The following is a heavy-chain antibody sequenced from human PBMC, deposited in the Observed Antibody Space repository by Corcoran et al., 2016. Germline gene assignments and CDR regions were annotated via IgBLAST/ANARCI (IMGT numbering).Heavy chain of an antibody. CDR2: INPNSGGT. Sequence: QVQLVQSGAEVKKPGASVKVSCKASGYTFTGYYMHWVRQAPGQGLEWMGWINPNSGGTNYAQKFQGWVTMTRDTSISTAYMELSRLRSDDTAVYYCARGGTTGYCSGGSCYSDYYYGMDVWGQGTTVTVSS. D-gene: IGHD2-15*01. V-gene: IGHV1-2*04. J-gene: IGHJ6*02. CDR3: ARGGTTGYCSGGSCYSDYYYGMDV. CDR1: GYTFTGYY.